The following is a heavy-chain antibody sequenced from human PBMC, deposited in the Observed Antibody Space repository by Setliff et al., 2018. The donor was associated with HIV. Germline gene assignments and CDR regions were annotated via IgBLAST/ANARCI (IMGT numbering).Heavy chain of an antibody. CDR3: ARGPATSGLGYYMDV. CDR1: GYSISSGYY. CDR2: IFHSAAT. V-gene: IGHV4-38-2*01. Sequence: SETLSLTCAVSGYSISSGYYWGWIRQPPGKGLEWIGSIFHSAATNYNPSLKSRVTISIDTSKNQFSLKVTSSSAADTAVYYCARGPATSGLGYYMDVWGKGTTVTVSS. D-gene: IGHD2-15*01. J-gene: IGHJ6*03.